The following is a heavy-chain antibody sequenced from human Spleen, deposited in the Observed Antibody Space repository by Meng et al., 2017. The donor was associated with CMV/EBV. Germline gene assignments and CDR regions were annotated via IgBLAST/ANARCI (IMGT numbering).Heavy chain of an antibody. CDR1: GFTFSSYW. CDR2: IKQDGGEK. D-gene: IGHD5-18*01. V-gene: IGHV3-7*01. CDR3: ARGTSETAMGRYFYYAMDV. Sequence: GEYLKISCAASGFTFSSYWMSWVRQDPGKGLEWVANIKQDGGEKSYVDSVRGRFTSSRDNTKNSLYLQMNSLRSEDTAVYYCARGTSETAMGRYFYYAMDVWGQGTTVTVSS. J-gene: IGHJ6*02.